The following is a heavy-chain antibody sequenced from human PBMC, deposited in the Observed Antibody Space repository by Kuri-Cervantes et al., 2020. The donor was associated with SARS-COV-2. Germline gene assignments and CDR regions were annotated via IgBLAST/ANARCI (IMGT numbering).Heavy chain of an antibody. CDR3: AVVLITRHDAFDI. CDR1: GFTFSSYS. D-gene: IGHD3-22*01. Sequence: GGSLRLSCAASGFTFSSYSMNWVRQAPGKGLEWVSSISSSSSYIYYADSVKGRFTISRDFSKNTLFLQMDTLRAEDTAVYYCAVVLITRHDAFDIWGQGTLVTVSS. J-gene: IGHJ3*02. V-gene: IGHV3-21*01. CDR2: ISSSSSYI.